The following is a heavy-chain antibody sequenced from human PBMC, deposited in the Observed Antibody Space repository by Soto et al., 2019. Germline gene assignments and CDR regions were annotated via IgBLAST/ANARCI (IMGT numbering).Heavy chain of an antibody. CDR1: GYTFTGYY. Sequence: ASVKVSCKASGYTFTGYYMHWVRQAPGQGLEWMGWIYPNSGGTNYAQKFQGRVTMTRDTSISTAYMELSRLRSDDTAVYYRARDLDIVVVVAAIRPYYYYGMDVWGQGTTVTVSS. V-gene: IGHV1-2*02. CDR2: IYPNSGGT. J-gene: IGHJ6*02. CDR3: ARDLDIVVVVAAIRPYYYYGMDV. D-gene: IGHD2-15*01.